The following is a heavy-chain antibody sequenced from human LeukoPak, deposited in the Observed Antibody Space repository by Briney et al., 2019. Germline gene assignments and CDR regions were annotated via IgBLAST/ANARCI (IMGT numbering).Heavy chain of an antibody. Sequence: SETLSLTCTVSGGSISSSSYYWGWIRQPPGKGLEWIGSIYYSGSTYYNPSLKSRVTISVDTSKNQFSLKLSSVTAADTAVYYCAREGTAMVPLDYWGQGTLVTVSS. CDR3: AREGTAMVPLDY. CDR1: GGSISSSSYY. D-gene: IGHD5-18*01. V-gene: IGHV4-39*07. J-gene: IGHJ4*02. CDR2: IYYSGST.